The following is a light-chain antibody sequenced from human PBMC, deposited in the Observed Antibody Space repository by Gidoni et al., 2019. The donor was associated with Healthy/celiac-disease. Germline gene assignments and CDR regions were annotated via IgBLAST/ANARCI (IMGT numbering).Light chain of an antibody. V-gene: IGKV1-5*01. CDR3: QQYNSYRYT. Sequence: DIQMTQSPSTLSASVGDRVTITCRASPSISSWLAWYQQKPGKAPKLLIYDASSLESGVPSRFSGSGSGTEFTLTISSLQPDDFATYYCQQYNSYRYTFGQGTKLEIK. J-gene: IGKJ2*01. CDR1: PSISSW. CDR2: DAS.